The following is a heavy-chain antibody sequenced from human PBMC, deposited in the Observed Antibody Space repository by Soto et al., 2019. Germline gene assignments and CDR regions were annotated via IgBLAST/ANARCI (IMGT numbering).Heavy chain of an antibody. V-gene: IGHV4-59*08. J-gene: IGHJ1*01. CDR3: ARHWYWGSLGY. CDR2: IYYSGSI. D-gene: IGHD3-16*01. CDR1: GDSISSDY. Sequence: TSETLSLTCTVSGDSISSDYWSWIRQPPGKGLEWIGFIYYSGSINYNPSLESRVAISVDTSKNQFSLKLTSVTAADTAVYYCARHWYWGSLGYWGQGTLVTVSS.